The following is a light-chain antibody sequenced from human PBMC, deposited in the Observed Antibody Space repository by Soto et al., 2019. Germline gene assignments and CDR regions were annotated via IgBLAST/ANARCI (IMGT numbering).Light chain of an antibody. CDR2: AAS. V-gene: IGKV1-8*01. CDR1: QGISSY. J-gene: IGKJ1*01. Sequence: AIRMTQSPSSFSASTGDRVTITCRASQGISSYLAWYQQKPGKAPKLLIYAASTLQSGVPSRFSSSGSGTDFTLTISCLQSEDFATYYCQQYYSYPTWTFGQGTKVEIK. CDR3: QQYYSYPTWT.